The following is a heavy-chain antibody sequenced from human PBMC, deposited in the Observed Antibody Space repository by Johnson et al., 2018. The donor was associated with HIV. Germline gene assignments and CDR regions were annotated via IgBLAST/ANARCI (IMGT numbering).Heavy chain of an antibody. D-gene: IGHD3-22*01. V-gene: IGHV3-9*01. CDR3: ARGFGNSGYYYGRFGAFDI. CDR1: GFTFDDYA. Sequence: VQLVESGGGLVQPGRSLRLSCAASGFTFDDYAMHWVRHAPGKGLEWVSGLSWTSGSIGYADSVKGRFTISRDNAKNSLYLQMNSLRAEDTALYYCARGFGNSGYYYGRFGAFDIWGQGTMVTVSS. CDR2: LSWTSGSI. J-gene: IGHJ3*02.